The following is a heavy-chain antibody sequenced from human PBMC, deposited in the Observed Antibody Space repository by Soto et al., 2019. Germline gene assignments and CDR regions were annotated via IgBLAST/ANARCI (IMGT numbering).Heavy chain of an antibody. CDR3: ARARYGDFVTWFDS. Sequence: QVQLVQSGAEVKKPGSSVKVSCKASGAIFSSYAVSWVRQVPGQGLEWMGGIIPIFATPKYGHKFQDRVTITADESTSTAYTELSSLRSDDTAVYYCARARYGDFVTWFDSWGQGTPVTVSS. V-gene: IGHV1-69*01. J-gene: IGHJ5*01. D-gene: IGHD4-17*01. CDR1: GAIFSSYA. CDR2: IIPIFATP.